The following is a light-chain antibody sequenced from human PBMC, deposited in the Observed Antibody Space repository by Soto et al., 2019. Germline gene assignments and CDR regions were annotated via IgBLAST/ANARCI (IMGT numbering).Light chain of an antibody. Sequence: ETVLTQSPGTLSLSPGERATLSCRASQSVSSSYLAWYQQKPGQAPRLLIYGASNRATGIPDRFSGSGSGTDFTLTISRLETEDFAVYYCQQYGTSPYTFGQGTKLEIK. V-gene: IGKV3-20*01. CDR3: QQYGTSPYT. CDR2: GAS. J-gene: IGKJ2*01. CDR1: QSVSSSY.